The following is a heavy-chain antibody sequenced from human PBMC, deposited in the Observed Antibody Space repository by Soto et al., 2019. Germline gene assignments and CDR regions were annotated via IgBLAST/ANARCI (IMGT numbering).Heavy chain of an antibody. V-gene: IGHV6-1*01. CDR1: GDSVSSNSAA. Sequence: SQTLSLTCAISGDSVSSNSAAWNWIRHSPSRYLEWLGRTYYRSKWYNDYAVSVKSRITINPDTSKNQFSLQLNSVTPEDTAVYYCARDRVAAAGTYYYDSSGSSYYYGMDVWGQGTTVTVSS. J-gene: IGHJ6*02. CDR3: ARDRVAAAGTYYYDSSGSSYYYGMDV. CDR2: TYYRSKWYN. D-gene: IGHD3-22*01.